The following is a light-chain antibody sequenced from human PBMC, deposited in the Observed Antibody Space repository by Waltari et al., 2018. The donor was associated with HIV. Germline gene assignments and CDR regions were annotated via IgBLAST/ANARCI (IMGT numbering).Light chain of an antibody. CDR1: GSDVGPYDY. CDR3: SSYSSSSTWI. CDR2: EVT. V-gene: IGLV2-14*01. Sequence: QSALTQPASVSGSPGQSITISCTGTGSDVGPYDYVSWYQQHPGKAPKLIIPEVTNRPSGVSNRVSGSKSGNTASLTISVLQAEDEADYYCSSYSSSSTWIFGGGTKLTVL. J-gene: IGLJ2*01.